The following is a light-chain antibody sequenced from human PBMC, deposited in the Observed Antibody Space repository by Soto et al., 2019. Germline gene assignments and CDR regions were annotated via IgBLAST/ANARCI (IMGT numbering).Light chain of an antibody. CDR2: GAS. V-gene: IGKV3-20*01. Sequence: EIVLTQSPGTLSLSPGERATLSCRASQSVSSSYLAWYQQKPGQAPRLLIYGASSRATGIPDRFSGSGSGTDFALTISRLEPEYVAVYFCQQYGSSPLSFGGWTKVEIK. CDR3: QQYGSSPLS. CDR1: QSVSSSY. J-gene: IGKJ4*01.